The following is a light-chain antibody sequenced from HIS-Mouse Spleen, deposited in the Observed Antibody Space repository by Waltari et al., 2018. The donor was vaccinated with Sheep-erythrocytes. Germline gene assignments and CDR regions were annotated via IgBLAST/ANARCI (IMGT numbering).Light chain of an antibody. Sequence: QSALTQPASVSGSPGPSITISCTGTSSDVGGVNLVSWYQQHPGKAPKLMIYEGSKRPSGVSNRFSGSKSGNTASLTISGLQAEDEADYYCCSYAGSYNHVFATGTKVTVL. CDR2: EGS. CDR1: SSDVGGVNL. CDR3: CSYAGSYNHV. J-gene: IGLJ1*01. V-gene: IGLV2-14*02.